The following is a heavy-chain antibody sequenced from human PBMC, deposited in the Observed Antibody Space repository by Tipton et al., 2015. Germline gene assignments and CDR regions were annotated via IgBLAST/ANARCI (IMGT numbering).Heavy chain of an antibody. J-gene: IGHJ4*02. CDR2: ISYSGST. V-gene: IGHV4-61*01. CDR1: GGSVSSGSFY. CDR3: ARARGRHGGLFDS. Sequence: TLSLTCTVSGGSVSSGSFYWSWIRQPPGKGLEWMGYISYSGSTHYNPSLKSRVSISLDTSKTQFSLKMSSVTASDTAVYYCARARGRHGGLFDSWGQGILVTVSS. D-gene: IGHD4-23*01.